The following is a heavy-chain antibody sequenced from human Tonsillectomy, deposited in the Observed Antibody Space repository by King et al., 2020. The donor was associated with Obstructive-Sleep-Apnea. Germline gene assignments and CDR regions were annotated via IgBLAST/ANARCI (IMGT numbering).Heavy chain of an antibody. D-gene: IGHD1-26*01. Sequence: VQLVESGGGGVQPGKSLRLSCAASGFNFKNFGTHWVRQAPGKGLEWVAHISYGGLHPWVVDSVKGRFTVSRDNSKNTLYLQLNNLRADDTAVYYCAKDKDIPGAPMGYFDSWGQGILVTVSS. CDR2: ISYGGLHP. CDR3: AKDKDIPGAPMGYFDS. CDR1: GFNFKNFG. V-gene: IGHV3-30*18. J-gene: IGHJ4*02.